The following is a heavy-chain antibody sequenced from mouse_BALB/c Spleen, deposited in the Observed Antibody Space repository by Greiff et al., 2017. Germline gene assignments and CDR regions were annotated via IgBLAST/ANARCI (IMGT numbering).Heavy chain of an antibody. J-gene: IGHJ3*01. CDR1: GFTFSSYA. CDR3: ARRSTTGFAY. CDR2: ISSGGSYT. Sequence: EVQGVESGGGLVKPGGSLKLSCAASGFTFSSYAMSWVRQTPEKRLEWVATISSGGSYTYYPDSVKGRFTISRDNAKNTLYLQMSSLRSEDTAMYYCARRSTTGFAYWGQGTLVTVSA. V-gene: IGHV5-9-3*01. D-gene: IGHD1-1*01.